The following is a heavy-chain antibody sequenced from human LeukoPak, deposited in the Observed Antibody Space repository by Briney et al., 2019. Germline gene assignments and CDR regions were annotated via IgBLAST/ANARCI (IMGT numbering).Heavy chain of an antibody. V-gene: IGHV4-4*07. CDR3: AREGMSIAAPRRAFDI. D-gene: IGHD6-6*01. CDR1: GGSISSYY. Sequence: SETLSLTCTVSGGSISSYYWSWIRQPAGKGLEWIGRIYTSGSTNYNPSLKSRVTISVDTSKNQFSLKLSSVTAADTAVYYCAREGMSIAAPRRAFDIWGQGTMVTVSS. J-gene: IGHJ3*02. CDR2: IYTSGST.